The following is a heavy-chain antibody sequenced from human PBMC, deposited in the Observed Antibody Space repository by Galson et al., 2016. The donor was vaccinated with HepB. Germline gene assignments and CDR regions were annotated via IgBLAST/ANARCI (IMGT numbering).Heavy chain of an antibody. CDR3: ARRYSSGWYDPTSTRFDY. V-gene: IGHV4-39*01. D-gene: IGHD6-19*01. J-gene: IGHJ4*02. CDR1: GGSISSSSYY. Sequence: ETLSLTCTVSGGSISSSSYYWGWIRQPPGKGLEWIGSIYYSGSTYYNPSLKSRVTISVDTSKNQFSLKLSSVTAADTAVYYCARRYSSGWYDPTSTRFDYWGQGTLVNVSS. CDR2: IYYSGST.